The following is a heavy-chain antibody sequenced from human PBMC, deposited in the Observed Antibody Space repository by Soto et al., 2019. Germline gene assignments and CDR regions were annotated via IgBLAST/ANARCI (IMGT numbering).Heavy chain of an antibody. J-gene: IGHJ6*04. V-gene: IGHV4-59*01. Sequence: QVQLQEWGPGLVKPSETLSLTCTVSGGSFTSYFWSWIRQAPGKGLEWIGYTFHSGSTNYNPSLRRRVTISVASTKDQCPQGASSVIAADAAVYFCARGLGSSGAPYHKWAVWGKGTTVTVSS. CDR3: ARGLGSSGAPYHKWAV. CDR1: GGSFTSYF. D-gene: IGHD5-12*01. CDR2: TFHSGST.